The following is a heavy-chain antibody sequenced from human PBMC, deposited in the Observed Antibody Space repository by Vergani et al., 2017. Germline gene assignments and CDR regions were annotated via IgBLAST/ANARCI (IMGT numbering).Heavy chain of an antibody. Sequence: VQLEESGGGVVQPGGSLRVSCSASGFRVTTYYMSWVRQAPGKGLEWVSVIKSDGRTSYAESVRGRFTISRDTSRNAVYLQMNILRVEDTGVYYCTRSECSGTTCYGHYFDLWGHGILVTVSS. CDR1: GFRVTTYY. J-gene: IGHJ4*01. CDR3: TRSECSGTTCYGHYFDL. V-gene: IGHV3-66*02. D-gene: IGHD2-15*01. CDR2: IKSDGRT.